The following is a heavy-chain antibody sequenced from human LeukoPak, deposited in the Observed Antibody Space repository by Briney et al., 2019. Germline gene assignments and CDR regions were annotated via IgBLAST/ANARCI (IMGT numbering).Heavy chain of an antibody. D-gene: IGHD2-15*01. CDR2: ISPYNGNT. J-gene: IGHJ4*02. CDR1: GYTFTSYR. Sequence: ASVKVSCKASGYTFTSYRTSWVRQAPGQGLEWMGWISPYNGNTNYAQKLQGRVTMTAHTSTSTAYMELKSLRSDDTAVYYCARFVVVAATEDPYYFDYWGQVTLVTVSS. V-gene: IGHV1-18*01. CDR3: ARFVVVAATEDPYYFDY.